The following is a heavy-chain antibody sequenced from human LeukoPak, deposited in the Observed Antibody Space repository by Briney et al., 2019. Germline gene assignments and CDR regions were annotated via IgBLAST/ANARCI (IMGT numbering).Heavy chain of an antibody. CDR2: INHSGST. D-gene: IGHD2-8*01. CDR3: AAAGAFTSSLMVGGDY. V-gene: IGHV4-34*01. J-gene: IGHJ4*02. Sequence: SETLSLTCAVYGGSFSGYYWSWIRQPPGKGLEWIGEINHSGSTNYNPSLKSRVTISVDTSKNQFSLKLSSVTAADTAVYYCAAAGAFTSSLMVGGDYWGQGTLVTVSS. CDR1: GGSFSGYY.